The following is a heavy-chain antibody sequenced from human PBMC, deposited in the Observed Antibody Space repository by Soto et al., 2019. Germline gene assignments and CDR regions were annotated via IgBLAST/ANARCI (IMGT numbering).Heavy chain of an antibody. D-gene: IGHD3-22*01. J-gene: IGHJ3*02. Sequence: GASVKVSCKVSGYTLTELSMHWVREAHGKGLEWMGGFDPEDGETIYAQKFQGRVPMTEDTSTDTAYMELSSLRSEDTAVYYCATDRGISYYYDSPHAFDIWGQGTMVTVSS. CDR2: FDPEDGET. CDR3: ATDRGISYYYDSPHAFDI. CDR1: GYTLTELS. V-gene: IGHV1-24*01.